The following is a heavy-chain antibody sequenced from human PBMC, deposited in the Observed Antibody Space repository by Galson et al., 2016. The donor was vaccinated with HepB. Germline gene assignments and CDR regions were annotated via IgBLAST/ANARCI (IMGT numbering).Heavy chain of an antibody. V-gene: IGHV3-30*18. CDR1: GFRFTYYG. CDR3: AKDSILGATAGIYGIDV. D-gene: IGHD1-26*01. CDR2: ISSDGSKE. Sequence: SLRLSCAASGFRFTYYGLHWVRQAPGKGLEWVAVISSDGSKEYYADSVKGRFTIFRDNPKTTLYLEMNSLRDEDTAVYYCAKDSILGATAGIYGIDVWGQGTTVTVSS. J-gene: IGHJ6*02.